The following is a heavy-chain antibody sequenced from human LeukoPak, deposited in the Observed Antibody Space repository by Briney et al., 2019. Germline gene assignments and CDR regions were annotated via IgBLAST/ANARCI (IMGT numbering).Heavy chain of an antibody. CDR3: ARDRPWFGAGDYYYGMDV. V-gene: IGHV1-46*01. CDR1: IYTFTSYY. D-gene: IGHD3-10*01. J-gene: IGHJ6*04. Sequence: SVSVSCTASIYTFTSYYMHWVTHAPGQGLEWVRIINPSGDSTIYAQKLQGRVTMTRDTSTSTVDMEMSSLRSEDTAVYYCARDRPWFGAGDYYYGMDVWGKGTTVTVSS. CDR2: INPSGDST.